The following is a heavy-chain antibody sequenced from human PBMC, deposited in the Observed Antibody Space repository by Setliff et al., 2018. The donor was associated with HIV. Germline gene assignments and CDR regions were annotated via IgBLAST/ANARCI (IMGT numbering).Heavy chain of an antibody. Sequence: LSLTCKVSGGSIRSYYWSWIRQPPGKGLEWIGYIYYRGSTNYNPSLKSRVTMSVDTSKNQLSLNLSSVTAADTAVYFCAASYATSWSSGKEVDYWGQGTLVTVSS. V-gene: IGHV4-59*01. CDR3: AASYATSWSSGKEVDY. D-gene: IGHD6-13*01. CDR2: IYYRGST. CDR1: GGSIRSYY. J-gene: IGHJ4*02.